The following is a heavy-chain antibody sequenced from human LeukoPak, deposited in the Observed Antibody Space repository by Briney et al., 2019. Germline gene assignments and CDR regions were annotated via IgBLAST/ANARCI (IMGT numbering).Heavy chain of an antibody. CDR2: IYYSGST. V-gene: IGHV4-39*01. Sequence: PSETLSLTCTVSGGSISSYYWGWIRQPPGKGLEWIGNIYYSGSTYYNPSLRSRVTISVDTSKNQFSLKLSSVTAADTAVYYCARHYYDSSGYLRPYYFDYWGQGTLVTVSS. D-gene: IGHD3-22*01. CDR3: ARHYYDSSGYLRPYYFDY. J-gene: IGHJ4*02. CDR1: GGSISSYY.